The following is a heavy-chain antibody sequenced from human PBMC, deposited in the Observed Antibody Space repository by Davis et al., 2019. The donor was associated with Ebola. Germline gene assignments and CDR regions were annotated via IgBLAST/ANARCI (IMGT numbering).Heavy chain of an antibody. CDR3: AKDTPNIWFDV. D-gene: IGHD2-15*01. V-gene: IGHV3-23*01. J-gene: IGHJ3*01. CDR1: GFFFRNYV. Sequence: GESLKISCAASGFFFRNYVMSWVRRAPGKGLEWVSTHGTSGDTYYADSVKGRFTISRDNSKNTLHLQMNSLRVEDTAIYYCAKDTPNIWFDVWGQGTMVAVSS. CDR2: HGTSGDT.